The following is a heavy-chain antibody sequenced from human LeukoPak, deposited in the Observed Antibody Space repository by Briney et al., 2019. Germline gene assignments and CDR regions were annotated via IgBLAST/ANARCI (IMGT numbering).Heavy chain of an antibody. CDR3: AREYYYDSSLAFDI. D-gene: IGHD3-22*01. V-gene: IGHV3-33*01. Sequence: GGSLRLSCAASGFTFRFYGMHWVRQAPGKGLECVAVIWNDGSKESYADSVKGRFTISRDNSMNTLYLQMNSLRVEDTAVYYCAREYYYDSSLAFDIWGQGTMVTVSS. J-gene: IGHJ3*02. CDR2: IWNDGSKE. CDR1: GFTFRFYG.